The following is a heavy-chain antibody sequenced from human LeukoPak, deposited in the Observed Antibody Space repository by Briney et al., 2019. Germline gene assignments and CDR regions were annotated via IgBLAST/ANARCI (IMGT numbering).Heavy chain of an antibody. V-gene: IGHV4-59*08. Sequence: SETLSLTCNVSGGSISSYYWSWIRQPPGKGLERIGDIYYSGNTNYNPSLKSRVTISADTSKNQFSLKLSSVTAADTAMYYCARQRDNALSYFDYWGQGTLVTVSS. CDR1: GGSISSYY. CDR3: ARQRDNALSYFDY. D-gene: IGHD1-14*01. J-gene: IGHJ4*02. CDR2: IYYSGNT.